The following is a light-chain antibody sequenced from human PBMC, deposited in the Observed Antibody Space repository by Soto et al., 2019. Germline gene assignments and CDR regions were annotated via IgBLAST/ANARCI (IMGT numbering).Light chain of an antibody. CDR1: QSVSSN. V-gene: IGKV3-15*01. CDR2: GAS. CDR3: QQYNNWQYT. J-gene: IGKJ2*01. Sequence: EIVMTQSPATLSVSPGERATLSCRASQSVSSNLAWYQQKPGQAPRLIIYGASTRATGIPARFSGSGSGTAFTLTTSRLQSEDFAVSYWQQYNNWQYTFGQGTKLAIK.